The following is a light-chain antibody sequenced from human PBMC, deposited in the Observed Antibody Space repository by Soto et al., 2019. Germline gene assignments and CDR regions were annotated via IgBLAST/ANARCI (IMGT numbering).Light chain of an antibody. CDR1: DSIGRY. V-gene: IGKV1-39*01. J-gene: IGKJ3*01. CDR3: QQTYNPPFT. Sequence: DIQMTQSPSSLSASVGDRVTINCRATDSIGRYFNWYQQKQGQAPSVLITAASTLESGVPSRFSGSGSGADFTLTINNLHPEDFATYYCQQTYNPPFTFGPGTKV. CDR2: AAS.